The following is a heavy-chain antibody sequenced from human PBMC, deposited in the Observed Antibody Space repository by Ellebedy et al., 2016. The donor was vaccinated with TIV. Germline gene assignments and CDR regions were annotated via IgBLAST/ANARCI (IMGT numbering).Heavy chain of an antibody. CDR2: IYYSGST. CDR1: GGSISSGGYY. V-gene: IGHV4-31*03. D-gene: IGHD2-15*01. J-gene: IGHJ3*02. CDR3: ARASVGYCSVGSCPGAFDI. Sequence: MPSETLSLTCTVSGGSISSGGYYWSWIRQHPGKGLEWIGYIYYSGSTYYNPSLKSRVTISVDTSKNQFSLKLSSVTAADTAVYYRARASVGYCSVGSCPGAFDIWGQGTMVTVSS.